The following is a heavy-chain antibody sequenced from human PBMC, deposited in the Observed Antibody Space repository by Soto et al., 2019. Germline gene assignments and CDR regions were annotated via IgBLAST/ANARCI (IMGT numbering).Heavy chain of an antibody. Sequence: GASVKVSCKASGYTFTSYGISWVRQAPGQGLEWMGWISAYNGNTNYAQKLQGRVTMTRDTSTSTAYMELSSLRSDDTAVYYCARGGEVGYCSGGSCYSRRYYYYYYMDVWGKGTTVTVSS. J-gene: IGHJ6*03. CDR3: ARGGEVGYCSGGSCYSRRYYYYYYMDV. CDR2: ISAYNGNT. V-gene: IGHV1-18*01. CDR1: GYTFTSYG. D-gene: IGHD2-15*01.